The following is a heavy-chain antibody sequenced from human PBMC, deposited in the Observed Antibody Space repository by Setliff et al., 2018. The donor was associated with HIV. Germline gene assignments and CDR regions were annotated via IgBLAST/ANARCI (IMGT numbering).Heavy chain of an antibody. J-gene: IGHJ5*02. CDR2: INPNSGGT. CDR3: ARNPIQIKRWSPGETWFDT. CDR1: GYTFTGYY. D-gene: IGHD7-27*01. V-gene: IGHV1-2*02. Sequence: ASVKVSCKASGYTFTGYYIHWVRQAPGQGLEWMGWINPNSGGTNYAQKFQGRVTMTSDTSISTAYMELRRLRSGDTAIYYCARNPIQIKRWSPGETWFDTWGQGTLVTVSS.